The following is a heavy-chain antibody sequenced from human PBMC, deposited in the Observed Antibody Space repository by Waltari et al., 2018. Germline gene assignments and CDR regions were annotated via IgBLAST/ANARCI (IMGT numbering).Heavy chain of an antibody. V-gene: IGHV3-30-3*01. J-gene: IGHJ5*02. D-gene: IGHD3-10*01. CDR3: ARGLGNGYYYGSWFDP. Sequence: QVQLVESGGGVVQPGRSLRLSCAASGFTFSSYAMHWGRQAPGKGLEWVAVISYDGSNKYYADSVKGRFTISRDNSKNTLYLQMNSLRAEDTAVYYCARGLGNGYYYGSWFDPWGQGTLVTVSS. CDR1: GFTFSSYA. CDR2: ISYDGSNK.